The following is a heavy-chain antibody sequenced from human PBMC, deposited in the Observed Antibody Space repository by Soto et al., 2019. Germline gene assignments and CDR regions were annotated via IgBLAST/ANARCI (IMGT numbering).Heavy chain of an antibody. D-gene: IGHD2-2*01. Sequence: ASVKVSCKASGYTFTGYYMHWVRQAPGQGLEWMGWINPNSGGTNYAQKFQGWVTMTRDTSISTAYMELSRLRSDDTAVYYCAREVVVGYYYYGMEVWGQGTTVIVSS. CDR3: AREVVVGYYYYGMEV. CDR2: INPNSGGT. V-gene: IGHV1-2*04. CDR1: GYTFTGYY. J-gene: IGHJ6*01.